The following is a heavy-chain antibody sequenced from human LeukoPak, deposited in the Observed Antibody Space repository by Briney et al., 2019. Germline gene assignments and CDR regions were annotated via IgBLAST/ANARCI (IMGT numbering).Heavy chain of an antibody. CDR3: TRMTTGHDY. CDR2: INHSGYT. D-gene: IGHD4-17*01. CDR1: GVSFNDYY. V-gene: IGHV4-34*01. J-gene: IGHJ4*02. Sequence: SETLSLTCAVSGVSFNDYYWSWVRQTPGKGLEWIGEINHSGYTNDSPSLKSRVTLSIDTSRKQFSLNLRSVTVADSGIYYCTRMTTGHDYRGQGTLVTVSS.